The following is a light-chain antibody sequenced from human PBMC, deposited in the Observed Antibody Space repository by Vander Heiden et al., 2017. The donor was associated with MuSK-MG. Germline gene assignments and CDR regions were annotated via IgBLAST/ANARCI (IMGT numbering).Light chain of an antibody. Sequence: QSALTQPASVSGSPGQSITITCTGTTSDIGAFIYVPWYQQHPGKAPKLMIYDVNNRPSGVSNRFSGSKSGNTASLTISGLLADDEADYYCSAYTSNNNVLFGGGTKLTVL. J-gene: IGLJ2*01. CDR1: TSDIGAFIY. CDR2: DVN. CDR3: SAYTSNNNVL. V-gene: IGLV2-14*03.